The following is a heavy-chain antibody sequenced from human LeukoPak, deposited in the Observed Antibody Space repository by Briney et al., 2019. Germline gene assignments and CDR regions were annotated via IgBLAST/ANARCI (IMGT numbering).Heavy chain of an antibody. CDR3: ASRKLGNDY. V-gene: IGHV4-59*01. CDR2: LYYSGST. Sequence: MPSETLSLTCTVSGGSISSYYWTWIRQPPGKGLEWIGSLYYSGSTNYNPSLKSRVTISVDTSKNQFSLKLSSVTAADTAVYYCASRKLGNDYWGQGTLVTVSS. J-gene: IGHJ4*02. CDR1: GGSISSYY. D-gene: IGHD7-27*01.